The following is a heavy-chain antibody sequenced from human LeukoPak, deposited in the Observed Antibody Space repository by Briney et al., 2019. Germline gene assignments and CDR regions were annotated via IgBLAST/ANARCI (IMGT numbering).Heavy chain of an antibody. CDR1: GFTFSSYT. CDR3: ARDTDGYSYGLNYFDY. Sequence: GGSLRLSCAASGFTFSSYTMNWVRQAPGKGLEWVSSISSSSSFIYSADSVKGQFTISRDNAKNSLYLQMNSLRAEDTAVYYCARDTDGYSYGLNYFDYWGQGTLVTVSS. CDR2: ISSSSSFI. D-gene: IGHD5-18*01. V-gene: IGHV3-21*01. J-gene: IGHJ4*02.